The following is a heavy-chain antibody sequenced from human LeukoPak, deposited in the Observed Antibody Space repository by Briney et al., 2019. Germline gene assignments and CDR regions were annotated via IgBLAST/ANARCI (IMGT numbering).Heavy chain of an antibody. D-gene: IGHD3-10*01. V-gene: IGHV3-21*01. J-gene: IGHJ6*03. CDR2: ISSSSSYI. Sequence: MSGGSLRLSCAAPGFTFSSYSMNWVRQAPGKGLEWVSSISSSSSYIYYADSVKGRFTISRDNAKNSLYLQMNSLRAEDTAVYYCARDLMVRGVRYYYYMDVWGKGTTVTVSS. CDR3: ARDLMVRGVRYYYYMDV. CDR1: GFTFSSYS.